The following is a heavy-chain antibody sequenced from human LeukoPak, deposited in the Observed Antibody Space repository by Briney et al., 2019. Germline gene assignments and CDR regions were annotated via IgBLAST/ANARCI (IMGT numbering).Heavy chain of an antibody. J-gene: IGHJ5*02. CDR1: GDTFSSYS. CDR3: SRGTFTGGSVYYWFDP. Sequence: SVKVSCKASGDTFSSYSLHWVRQAPGQGLEWVGWIIPNFGSTNYAQKFQGRVTITADASMSTAYMELSSLRSEDTAVYYCSRGTFTGGSVYYWFDPWGQGTLVTVSS. D-gene: IGHD2-8*02. V-gene: IGHV1-69*13. CDR2: IIPNFGST.